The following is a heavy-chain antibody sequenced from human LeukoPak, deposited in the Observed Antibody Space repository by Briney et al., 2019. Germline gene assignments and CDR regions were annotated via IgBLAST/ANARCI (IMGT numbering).Heavy chain of an antibody. D-gene: IGHD1-26*01. CDR3: ARDGRSGNFDK. Sequence: GGSLRVSCAASGFTFSGYWMHWVRQAPGKGLAWVSVIRSDGSITTYADSVKGRFTISRDTAKNTLYLQMNSLRAEDTAVYYCARDGRSGNFDKWGQGTLVSVSS. V-gene: IGHV3-74*01. CDR1: GFTFSGYW. J-gene: IGHJ4*02. CDR2: IRSDGSIT.